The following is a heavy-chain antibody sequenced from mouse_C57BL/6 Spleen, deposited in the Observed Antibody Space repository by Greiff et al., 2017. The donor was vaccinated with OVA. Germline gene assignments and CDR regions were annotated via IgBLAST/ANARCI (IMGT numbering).Heavy chain of an antibody. Sequence: VQLQQPVTELVKPGASVKLSCKASGYTFTSYWMHWVKQRPGQGLEWIGNINPCNGGTNYNEKFKSKATLTVDKSSSTAYMQLSSLTSEDSAVYYCARPPYYYGSSLGYFDVWGTGTTVTVSS. V-gene: IGHV1-53*01. J-gene: IGHJ1*03. CDR3: ARPPYYYGSSLGYFDV. CDR1: GYTFTSYW. D-gene: IGHD1-1*01. CDR2: INPCNGGT.